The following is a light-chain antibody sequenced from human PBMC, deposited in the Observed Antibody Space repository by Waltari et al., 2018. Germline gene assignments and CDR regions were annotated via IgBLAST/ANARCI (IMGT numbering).Light chain of an antibody. J-gene: IGKJ3*01. CDR1: QSVSSY. CDR3: QHRSNWPLFT. CDR2: DAS. V-gene: IGKV3-11*01. Sequence: EIVLTQSPATLSLSPGERATPSCRASQSVSSYLAWYRQKPGQAPRLLIYDASNRATGIPARFSGSGSGTDFTLTISSLEPEDFAVYYCQHRSNWPLFTFGPGTKVDFK.